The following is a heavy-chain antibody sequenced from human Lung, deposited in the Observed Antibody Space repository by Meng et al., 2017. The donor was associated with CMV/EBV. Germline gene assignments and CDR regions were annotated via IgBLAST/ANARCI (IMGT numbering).Heavy chain of an antibody. CDR2: IIPMFGTV. Sequence: KASGGGFSSYTFSWVRQAPGKGLEWMGEIIPMFGTVNSAQKFQGRVTITADESTTTAYMDLSSLRSDDTALYFCARGSAVGAMGCDYWGQGTLVTVSS. CDR3: ARGSAVGAMGCDY. CDR1: GGGFSSYT. D-gene: IGHD1-26*01. J-gene: IGHJ4*02. V-gene: IGHV1-69*01.